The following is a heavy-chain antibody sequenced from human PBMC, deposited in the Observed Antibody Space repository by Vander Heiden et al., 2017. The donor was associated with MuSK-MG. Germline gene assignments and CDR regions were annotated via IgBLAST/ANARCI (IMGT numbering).Heavy chain of an antibody. CDR2: ISGSGGST. J-gene: IGHJ1*01. V-gene: IGHV3-23*01. Sequence: EVQLLESGGGLVQPGGSLRLSWAASGFTVSSYAMSWVRQAPGKGLEWVSAISGSGGSTYYADSVKGRFTISRDNSKNTLYLQMNSLRAEDTAVYYCAKVGGNAPEYFQHWGQGTLVTVSS. CDR3: AKVGGNAPEYFQH. D-gene: IGHD3-16*01. CDR1: GFTVSSYA.